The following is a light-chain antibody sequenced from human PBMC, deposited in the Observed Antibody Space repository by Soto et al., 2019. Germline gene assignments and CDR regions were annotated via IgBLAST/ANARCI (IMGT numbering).Light chain of an antibody. CDR3: QQYNSYSGT. Sequence: IEMTQSPSTLSASVGDRVTITCRASQSISSWLAWYQQKPGKAPKLLIYKASSLESGVPSRFSGSGSGTEFTLTISSLQPDDFATYYCQQYNSYSGTFGQGTKV. CDR2: KAS. V-gene: IGKV1-5*03. J-gene: IGKJ1*01. CDR1: QSISSW.